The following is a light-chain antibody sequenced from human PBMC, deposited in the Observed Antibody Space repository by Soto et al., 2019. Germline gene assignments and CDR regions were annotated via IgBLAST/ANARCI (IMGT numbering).Light chain of an antibody. CDR1: QSVTSNY. CDR3: QRYGSSRPWT. CDR2: GAS. Sequence: SVSTHSPGTLSFFPATRATLFYRFSQSVTSNYIAWYQQKPGQAPRLLIYGASSRATGIPDRFSGSGSGTDFTLTISRLEPADFAVYYCQRYGSSRPWTFGQGTKVDI. V-gene: IGKV3-20*01. J-gene: IGKJ1*01.